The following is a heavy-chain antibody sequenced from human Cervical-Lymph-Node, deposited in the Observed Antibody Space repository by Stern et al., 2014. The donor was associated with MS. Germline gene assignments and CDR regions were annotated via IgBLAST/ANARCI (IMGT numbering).Heavy chain of an antibody. Sequence: VHLVESGAEVKKPGSSVKVSCKASGGTFSSYAISWVRQAPGQGLEWMGGIIPIFGTANYAQKFQGRVTITADESTSTAYMELSSLRSEDTAVYYCARDQAAAGTRVFSYYYGMDVWGKGTTVTVSS. CDR2: IIPIFGTA. V-gene: IGHV1-69*01. CDR1: GGTFSSYA. CDR3: ARDQAAAGTRVFSYYYGMDV. J-gene: IGHJ6*04. D-gene: IGHD6-13*01.